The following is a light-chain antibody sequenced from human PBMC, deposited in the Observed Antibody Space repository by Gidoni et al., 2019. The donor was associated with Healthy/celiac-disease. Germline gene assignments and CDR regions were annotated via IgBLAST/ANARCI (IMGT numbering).Light chain of an antibody. CDR1: QSVSSY. V-gene: IGKV3-11*01. CDR3: QQRSNWPLT. CDR2: DAS. J-gene: IGKJ4*02. Sequence: DIVLTQSPAALPLSPGERATLSCRASQSVSSYLAWYQQKPGQAPRLLIYDASNRATGIPARFSGSGSGTDFTLTISSLEPEDFAVYYCQQRSNWPLTFGGXTKVEIK.